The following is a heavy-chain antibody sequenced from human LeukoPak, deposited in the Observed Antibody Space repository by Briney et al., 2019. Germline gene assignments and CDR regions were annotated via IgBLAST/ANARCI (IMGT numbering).Heavy chain of an antibody. CDR3: ARLAAPNNWFDP. V-gene: IGHV4-39*01. J-gene: IGHJ5*02. Sequence: SETLSLTCTVSGGSISSSSYYWGWIRQPPGKGLKWIGSIYYSGSTYYNPSLKSRVTISVDTSKNQFSLKLSSVTAADTAVYYCARLAAPNNWFDPWGQGTLVTVSS. CDR1: GGSISSSSYY. D-gene: IGHD6-25*01. CDR2: IYYSGST.